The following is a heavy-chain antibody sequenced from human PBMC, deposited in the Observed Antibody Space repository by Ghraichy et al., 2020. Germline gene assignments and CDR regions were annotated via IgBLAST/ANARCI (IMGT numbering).Heavy chain of an antibody. D-gene: IGHD3-22*01. Sequence: GGSLRLSCAASGFTFSSYWMHWVRQAPGKGLVWVSRINSDGSSTSYADSVKGRFTISRDNAKNTLYLQMNSLRAEDTAVYYCAREMSSGYYYVYAYFDYWGQGTLVTVSS. CDR3: AREMSSGYYYVYAYFDY. CDR2: INSDGSST. V-gene: IGHV3-74*01. J-gene: IGHJ4*02. CDR1: GFTFSSYW.